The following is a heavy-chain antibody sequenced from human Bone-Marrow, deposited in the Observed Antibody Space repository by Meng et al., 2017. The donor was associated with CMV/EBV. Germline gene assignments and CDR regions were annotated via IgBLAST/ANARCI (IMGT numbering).Heavy chain of an antibody. D-gene: IGHD4-23*01. CDR1: GFTVSSNY. Sequence: GESLKISCAASGFTVSSNYMSWVRQAPGKGLEWVSVIYSGGSTYYADSVKGRFTISRDNSKNTLYLQMNSLRAEDTAVYYCARDLSNVPDSTVVIVPFDYWGQGKLVTVSS. CDR2: IYSGGST. CDR3: ARDLSNVPDSTVVIVPFDY. J-gene: IGHJ4*02. V-gene: IGHV3-53*01.